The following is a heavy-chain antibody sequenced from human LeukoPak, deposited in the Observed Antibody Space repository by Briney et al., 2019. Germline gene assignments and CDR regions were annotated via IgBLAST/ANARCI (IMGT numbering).Heavy chain of an antibody. J-gene: IGHJ6*02. CDR1: GGSISSYY. Sequence: PSETLSLTCTVSGGSISSYYWSWIRQPPGKGLEWVGYIYYSGSTNYNPSLKSRVTISVDTSKNQFSLKPSSVTAADTAVYYCARDSSYYGMDVWGQGTTVTVSS. CDR3: ARDSSYYGMDV. CDR2: IYYSGST. V-gene: IGHV4-59*01.